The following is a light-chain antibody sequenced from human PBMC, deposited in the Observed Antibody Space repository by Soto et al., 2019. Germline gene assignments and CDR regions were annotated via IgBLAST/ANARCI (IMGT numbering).Light chain of an antibody. CDR2: DAS. Sequence: ENVLTKYPGTLSLSPGERATLSGMASQSVSSYLAWHQQKPGQAPRLLIYDASNRATGIPARFSGSGSGTDFTLTISSLEPEDFAVYYCQQRSNWLITFGQGTRLEIK. CDR1: QSVSSY. J-gene: IGKJ5*01. CDR3: QQRSNWLIT. V-gene: IGKV3-11*01.